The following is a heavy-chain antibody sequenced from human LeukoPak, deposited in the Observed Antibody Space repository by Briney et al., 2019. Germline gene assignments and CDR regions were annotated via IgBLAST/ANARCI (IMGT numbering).Heavy chain of an antibody. CDR3: ATSAYGGPYWYFDL. D-gene: IGHD4-23*01. V-gene: IGHV3-43*02. Sequence: GGALTLSCAASGFTFHDYAMHGLRPAPGKGLAGVYLISGDGRSTYYADSVKGRFTISRDNSKNSLYLQMNSLRTEDTALYYCATSAYGGPYWYFDLWGRGTLVTVSS. CDR1: GFTFHDYA. CDR2: ISGDGRST. J-gene: IGHJ2*01.